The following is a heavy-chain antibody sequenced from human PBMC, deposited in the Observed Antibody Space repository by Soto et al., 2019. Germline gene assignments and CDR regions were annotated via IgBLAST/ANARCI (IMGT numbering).Heavy chain of an antibody. CDR3: ARGLQQPRYYHYYMDV. CDR1: GYTFTSYD. Sequence: ASVKVSCKASGYTFTSYDINWVRQATGQGLEWMGWMNPNSGNTGYAQKFQGRVTMTRNTSISTAYMELSSLRSEDTAVYYCARGLQQPRYYHYYMDVWGTGITVTLSS. CDR2: MNPNSGNT. V-gene: IGHV1-8*01. J-gene: IGHJ6*03. D-gene: IGHD6-13*01.